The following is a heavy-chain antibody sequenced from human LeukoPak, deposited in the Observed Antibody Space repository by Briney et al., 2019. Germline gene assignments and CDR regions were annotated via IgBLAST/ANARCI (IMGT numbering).Heavy chain of an antibody. Sequence: SETLSLTCTVSGGSISSSSYYWGWIRQPPGKGLEWIGSIYYSGSTYYNPSLKSRVTISVDTSKNQFSLKLSSVTAADTAVYYCARPGRFLEWLGAFDIWGQGTIVTVSS. CDR2: IYYSGST. V-gene: IGHV4-39*01. J-gene: IGHJ3*02. CDR3: ARPGRFLEWLGAFDI. CDR1: GGSISSSSYY. D-gene: IGHD3-3*01.